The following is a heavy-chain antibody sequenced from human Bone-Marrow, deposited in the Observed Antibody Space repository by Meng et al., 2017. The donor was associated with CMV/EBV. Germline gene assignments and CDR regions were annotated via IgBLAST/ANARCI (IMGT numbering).Heavy chain of an antibody. V-gene: IGHV4-39*07. CDR2: IYYSGST. Sequence: SETLSLTCTVSGGSISSSSYYWGWIRQPPGKGLEWIGSIYYSGSTYYNPSLKSRVTISVDTSKNQFSLQLNSVTPEDTAVYSCARGSENFDYWGQGTLVTVSS. J-gene: IGHJ4*02. CDR3: ARGSENFDY. CDR1: GGSISSSSYY.